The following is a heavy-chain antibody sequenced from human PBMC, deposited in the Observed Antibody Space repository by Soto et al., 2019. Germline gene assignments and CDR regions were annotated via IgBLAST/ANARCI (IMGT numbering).Heavy chain of an antibody. Sequence: WGSLRLSCAASGFTFSNYWMHWVRQAPGKGLVWVSRINSDGSSTNYADSVKGRFTISRDNAKNTLYLQMNSLRAEDTAVYYCASNLKATTETKFWGQGTLVTVSS. CDR1: GFTFSNYW. CDR2: INSDGSST. J-gene: IGHJ4*02. CDR3: ASNLKATTETKF. D-gene: IGHD1-1*01. V-gene: IGHV3-74*01.